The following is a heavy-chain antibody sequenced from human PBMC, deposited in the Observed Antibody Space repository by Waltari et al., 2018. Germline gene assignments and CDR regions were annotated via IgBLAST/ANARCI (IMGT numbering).Heavy chain of an antibody. CDR2: ITTNTGNP. J-gene: IGHJ5*02. CDR1: GYTFTNYS. Sequence: QVQLVQSGSELKKPGASVKMSCKASGYTFTNYSVNCLRQVPGQALKLMGWITTNTGNPTYVQGFTGRFGFSLDTSVSTAYLEINNLKADDTAVYYCAREVVPSSKVVVNWFDPWGQGTLVTVSS. D-gene: IGHD2-2*01. CDR3: AREVVPSSKVVVNWFDP. V-gene: IGHV7-4-1*02.